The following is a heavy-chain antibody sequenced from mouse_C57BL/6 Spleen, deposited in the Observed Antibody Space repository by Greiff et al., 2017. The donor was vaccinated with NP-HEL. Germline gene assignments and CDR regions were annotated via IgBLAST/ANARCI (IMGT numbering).Heavy chain of an antibody. Sequence: VQLQQSGPELVKPGASVKIPCKASGYTFTDYNMDWVKQSHGKSLEWIGDINPNNGGTIYNQKFKGKATLTVDKSSSTAYMELRSLTSEDTAVYYCARWGLYYDYDGGFAYWGQGTLVTVSA. CDR1: GYTFTDYN. CDR2: INPNNGGT. V-gene: IGHV1-18*01. CDR3: ARWGLYYDYDGGFAY. J-gene: IGHJ3*01. D-gene: IGHD2-4*01.